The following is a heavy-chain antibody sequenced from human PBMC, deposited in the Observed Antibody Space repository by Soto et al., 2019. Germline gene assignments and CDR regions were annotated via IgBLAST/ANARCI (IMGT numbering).Heavy chain of an antibody. D-gene: IGHD3-22*01. CDR3: ARYDSSGYYWPYYYYGMDV. Sequence: GGSLRLSCAASGFTFSTYSMNWVRQAPGKGLDWFSSISSSSSYIYYADSVKGRFTISRDNAKNSLYLQMNRLRAEDTAVYYCARYDSSGYYWPYYYYGMDVWGQGTTVTVSS. CDR1: GFTFSTYS. V-gene: IGHV3-21*01. J-gene: IGHJ6*02. CDR2: ISSSSSYI.